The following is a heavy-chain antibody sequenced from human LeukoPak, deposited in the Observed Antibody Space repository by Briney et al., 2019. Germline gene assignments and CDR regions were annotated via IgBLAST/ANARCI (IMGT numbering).Heavy chain of an antibody. CDR1: GGSISSGDYY. CDR3: ARVGLDWGSIDY. V-gene: IGHV4-39*07. J-gene: IGHJ4*02. CDR2: INHRGST. Sequence: PSETLSLTCSVSGGSISSGDYYWSWIRQPPGKGLEWIGEINHRGSTTYNPSLKSRVTISLDTSKNQFSLKLSSVTAADTAVYYCARVGLDWGSIDYWGQGTLVTVSS. D-gene: IGHD3/OR15-3a*01.